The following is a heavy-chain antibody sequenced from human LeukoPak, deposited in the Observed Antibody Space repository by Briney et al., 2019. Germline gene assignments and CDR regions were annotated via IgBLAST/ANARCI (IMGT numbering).Heavy chain of an antibody. D-gene: IGHD2-2*01. J-gene: IGHJ4*02. Sequence: GGSLRLSCAASGFTFSSYSINWVRQAPGKGLEWVSTISSGSSYIYYADSVKGRFTISRDNAKNSLDLQMSSLRAEDTAVYYCARGARIVVTPAAQARPGPSGVDYWGQGTLVTVSS. CDR3: ARGARIVVTPAAQARPGPSGVDY. V-gene: IGHV3-21*06. CDR1: GFTFSSYS. CDR2: ISSGSSYI.